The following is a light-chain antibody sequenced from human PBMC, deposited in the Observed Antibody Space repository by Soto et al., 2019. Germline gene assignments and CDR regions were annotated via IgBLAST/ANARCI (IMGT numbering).Light chain of an antibody. V-gene: IGKV1-39*01. CDR1: QSIISY. Sequence: DIPMTQSPSSLSASVGDRVTIACRASQSIISYLSWYQHKPGKAPKVLIYSSSILQSGVPSRFSGSGSGTDFTLTITSLQPEDFATYYCQQTYSTLTFGGGTKVEIK. J-gene: IGKJ4*01. CDR3: QQTYSTLT. CDR2: SSS.